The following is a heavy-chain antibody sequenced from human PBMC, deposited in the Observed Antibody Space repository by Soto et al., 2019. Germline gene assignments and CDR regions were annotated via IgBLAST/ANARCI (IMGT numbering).Heavy chain of an antibody. V-gene: IGHV4-30-4*01. J-gene: IGHJ4*02. Sequence: SETLSLTCTVSGGSISSGDYYWSWIRQPPGKGLEWIGYIYYSGSTYYNPSLKSRVTISVDTSKNQFSLKLSSVTAADTAVYYCARDSETYYYDSSGYSPSGFDYWGQGTLVTVSS. CDR2: IYYSGST. CDR1: GGSISSGDYY. D-gene: IGHD3-22*01. CDR3: ARDSETYYYDSSGYSPSGFDY.